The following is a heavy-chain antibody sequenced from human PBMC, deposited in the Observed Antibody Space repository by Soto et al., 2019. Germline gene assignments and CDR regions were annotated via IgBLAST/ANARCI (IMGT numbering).Heavy chain of an antibody. CDR1: GFTFSSYW. CDR2: INSDGSST. Sequence: EVQLVESGGGLVQPGGSLRLSCAASGFTFSSYWMHWVRQAPGKGLVWVSRINSDGSSTSYADSVKGRFTISRDNAKNTLYLQMNSLRAEDTAVYYCARDLGGSPLPYYYYYGMDVWGQGTTVTVSS. V-gene: IGHV3-74*01. J-gene: IGHJ6*02. CDR3: ARDLGGSPLPYYYYYGMDV. D-gene: IGHD1-26*01.